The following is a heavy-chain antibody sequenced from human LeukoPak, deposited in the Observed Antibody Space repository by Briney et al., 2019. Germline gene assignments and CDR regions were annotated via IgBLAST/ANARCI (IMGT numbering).Heavy chain of an antibody. V-gene: IGHV4-59*01. CDR3: ARRRKYYDSSGYYYDAPPLL. CDR1: GGSISSYY. J-gene: IGHJ4*02. Sequence: SETLSLTCTVSGGSISSYYWSWIRQPPGKGLEWIGYIYYSGSTNYNPSLKSRATISVDTSKNQFSLKLSSVTAADTAVYYCARRRKYYDSSGYYYDAPPLLWGQGTLVTVSS. CDR2: IYYSGST. D-gene: IGHD3-22*01.